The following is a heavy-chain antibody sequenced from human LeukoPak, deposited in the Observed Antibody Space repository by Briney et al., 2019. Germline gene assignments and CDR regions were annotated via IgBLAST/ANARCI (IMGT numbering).Heavy chain of an antibody. CDR3: ASGRQMTYYGSGSNLIWFDS. D-gene: IGHD3-10*01. V-gene: IGHV4-34*01. CDR1: GGSFSGYY. Sequence: SETLSLTCAVYGGSFSGYYWSWIRQPPGKGLECIGEINHSGSTNYNPSLKSRVTISVDTSKNQFSLKLSSVTAADTAVYYCASGRQMTYYGSGSNLIWFDSWGLGTLVTVSS. CDR2: INHSGST. J-gene: IGHJ5*01.